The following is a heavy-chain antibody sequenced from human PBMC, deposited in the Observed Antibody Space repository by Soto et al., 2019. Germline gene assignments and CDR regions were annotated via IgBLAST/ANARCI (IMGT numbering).Heavy chain of an antibody. D-gene: IGHD6-19*01. Sequence: QVQLVQSGAEVKKPGASVKVSCKASGYTFTSYGISWVRQAPGQGLEWMGWISAYNGNTNYAQKLQGRVTMTTDPSTSTAYMEPRSLRSDDTAVYYCARRDSSGPAEDYFDYWGQGTLVTVSS. J-gene: IGHJ4*02. CDR1: GYTFTSYG. CDR3: ARRDSSGPAEDYFDY. CDR2: ISAYNGNT. V-gene: IGHV1-18*01.